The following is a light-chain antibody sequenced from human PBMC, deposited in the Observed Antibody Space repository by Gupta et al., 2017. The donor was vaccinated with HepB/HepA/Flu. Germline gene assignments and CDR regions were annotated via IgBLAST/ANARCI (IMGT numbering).Light chain of an antibody. J-gene: IGKJ2*01. CDR2: GAS. V-gene: IGKV3-20*01. Sequence: EIVLTQSPGTLSLSPGERATLSCRASQSLSSGYLAWYQQKPGQAPRLLIYGASGRATGVPDTFSGSGSGTEFTLTISRLEPEDFAVYCCQQFGYSPYTFGQGTKLEIK. CDR3: QQFGYSPYT. CDR1: QSLSSGY.